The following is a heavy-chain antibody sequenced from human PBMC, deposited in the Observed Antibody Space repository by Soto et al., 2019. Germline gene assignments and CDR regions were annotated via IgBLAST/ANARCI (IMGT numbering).Heavy chain of an antibody. CDR1: GGSFSGYY. V-gene: IGHV4-34*01. J-gene: IGHJ6*03. CDR2: INHSGST. D-gene: IGHD1-1*01. CDR3: ARGGWNYYYYYYMDV. Sequence: SETLSLTCAVYGGSFSGYYWSWIRQPPGKGLEWIGEINHSGSTNYNPSLKSRVTISVDTSKNKFSLKLSSVTAADTAVYYCARGGWNYYYYYYMDVWGKGTTVTVSS.